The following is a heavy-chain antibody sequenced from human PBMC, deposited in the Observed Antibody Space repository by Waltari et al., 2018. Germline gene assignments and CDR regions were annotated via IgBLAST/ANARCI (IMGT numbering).Heavy chain of an antibody. CDR1: GFTFSSYS. J-gene: IGHJ4*02. CDR3: ATGGWGFYLDN. CDR2: ISSTGTYT. D-gene: IGHD7-27*01. Sequence: EVQLVESGGGLVKPGGSLRLSCAASGFTFSSYSMNWVRQAPGKGRGWIAAISSTGTYTHYADSVKGRFTISRENAKNSLYLQMNSLRAEDTGVDWCATGGWGFYLDNWGQGTLVTFSS. V-gene: IGHV3-21*01.